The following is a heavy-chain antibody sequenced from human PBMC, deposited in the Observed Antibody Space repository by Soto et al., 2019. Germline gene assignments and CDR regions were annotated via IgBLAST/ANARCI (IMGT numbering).Heavy chain of an antibody. CDR1: GASVSSYY. J-gene: IGHJ5*02. CDR3: ARTPETRDWLDP. CDR2: IYYIGAY. V-gene: IGHV4-59*02. D-gene: IGHD1-7*01. Sequence: ETLSLTCSVSGASVSSYYWSWVRQPPGKGLEWIGYIYYIGAYNYNPSLKSRVTISVDTSKNQFSLKLTSVTAADTAVYYCARTPETRDWLDPWGQGTLVTVSS.